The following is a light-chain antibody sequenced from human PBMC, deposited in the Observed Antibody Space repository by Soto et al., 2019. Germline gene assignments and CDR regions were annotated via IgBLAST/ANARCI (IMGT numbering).Light chain of an antibody. CDR2: VNSDGSH. CDR1: SRHIRYA. Sequence: QSVLTQSPSASASLGAAVKLTCTPSSRHIRYAIAWHQQQPEKGPRYLMKVNSDGSHNKGDGIPDRFSGSSSGAERYLTISSLQSEDEADYYCQTWGAGIRVFGGGTKLTVL. V-gene: IGLV4-69*01. CDR3: QTWGAGIRV. J-gene: IGLJ2*01.